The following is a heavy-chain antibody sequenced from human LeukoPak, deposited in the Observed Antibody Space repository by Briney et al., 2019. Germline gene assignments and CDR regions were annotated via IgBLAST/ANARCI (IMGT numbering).Heavy chain of an antibody. CDR1: GYTFTSYG. CDR2: ISAYNGNT. Sequence: ASVKVSCKASGYTFTSYGISWVRQAGGQGLEWMGWISAYNGNTNYAQKLQGRVTMTTDTSTSTAYMELRSLRSDDTAVYYCARVWYQLLAVAGSSLWDIWGQGTMVTVSS. V-gene: IGHV1-18*01. CDR3: ARVWYQLLAVAGSSLWDI. J-gene: IGHJ3*02. D-gene: IGHD2-2*01.